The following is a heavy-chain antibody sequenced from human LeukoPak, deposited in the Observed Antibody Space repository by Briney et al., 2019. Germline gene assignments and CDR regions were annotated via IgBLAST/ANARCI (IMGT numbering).Heavy chain of an antibody. V-gene: IGHV4-39*01. Sequence: SETLSFTCTVSGGSISSSSYYWGWIRQPPGKGLEWIGSIYYSGSTYYNPSLKSRVTISVDTSKNQFSLKLSSVTAADTAVYYCARLGRLSSSSGFFDYWGQGALVTVSS. D-gene: IGHD6-6*01. CDR2: IYYSGST. J-gene: IGHJ4*02. CDR3: ARLGRLSSSSGFFDY. CDR1: GGSISSSSYY.